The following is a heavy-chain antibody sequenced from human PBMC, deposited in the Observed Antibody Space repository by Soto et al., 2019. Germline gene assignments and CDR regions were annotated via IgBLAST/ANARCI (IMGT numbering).Heavy chain of an antibody. V-gene: IGHV2-70*11. CDR2: IDWDDDK. Sequence: SGPTLVNPTQSLTLTCTLSGFSLSSSGMCVNWIRQPPGKALEWLARIDWDDDKDYSTSLKTRLTISKDTSKNQVVLTMTNMDPVDTATYYCARMGFSGYYMDVWGKGTTVSVSS. J-gene: IGHJ6*03. D-gene: IGHD2-15*01. CDR1: GFSLSSSGMC. CDR3: ARMGFSGYYMDV.